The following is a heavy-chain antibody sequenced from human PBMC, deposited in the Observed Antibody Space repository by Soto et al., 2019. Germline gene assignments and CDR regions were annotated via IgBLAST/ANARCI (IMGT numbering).Heavy chain of an antibody. CDR2: IYPGDSDT. Sequence: PGESLKISCMGSGYSFTSYWIGWVRQMPGQGLEWMGIIYPGDSDTRYSPSFQGQVTISADKSISTAYLQWSSLKASDTAMYYCVRLDPDYDYIWGSYLFGAFDIWGQGTMVTVSS. J-gene: IGHJ3*02. V-gene: IGHV5-51*01. CDR1: GYSFTSYW. D-gene: IGHD3-16*01. CDR3: VRLDPDYDYIWGSYLFGAFDI.